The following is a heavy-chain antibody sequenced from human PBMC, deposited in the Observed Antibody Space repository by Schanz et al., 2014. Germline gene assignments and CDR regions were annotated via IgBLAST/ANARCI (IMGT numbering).Heavy chain of an antibody. CDR2: IGGSGDST. V-gene: IGHV3-23*01. Sequence: EVHLLESGGGLVQPGGSLRLSCAASGFTFSNHALSWVRQAPGKGLEWVSGIGGSGDSTHYADSVKGRFSISRDNSKNTVYMQMSSLRADDSAVYYCAKPFRSSWYPDAFDIWGQGTMVTVSS. CDR1: GFTFSNHA. J-gene: IGHJ3*02. CDR3: AKPFRSSWYPDAFDI. D-gene: IGHD6-13*01.